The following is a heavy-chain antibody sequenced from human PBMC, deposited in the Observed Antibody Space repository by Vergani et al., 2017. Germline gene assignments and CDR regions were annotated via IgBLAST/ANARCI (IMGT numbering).Heavy chain of an antibody. CDR1: GFTFSSYW. Sequence: EVQLVESGGGLVQPGGSLRLSCAASGFTFSSYWMHWVRQAPGKGLVWVSRINSDGSSTSYADSVKGRFTISRDNAKNTLYLQMNSLRAEDTAVYYCTTDLLTAEMTTVTIPPYDYWGQGTLVTVSS. CDR2: INSDGSST. J-gene: IGHJ4*02. V-gene: IGHV3-74*01. D-gene: IGHD4-17*01. CDR3: TTDLLTAEMTTVTIPPYDY.